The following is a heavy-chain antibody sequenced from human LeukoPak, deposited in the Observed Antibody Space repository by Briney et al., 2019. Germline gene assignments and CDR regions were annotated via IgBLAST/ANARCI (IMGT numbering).Heavy chain of an antibody. J-gene: IGHJ4*02. CDR2: INPKSGGT. CDR3: ARDEGCSSTSCLFDY. Sequence: ASVKVSCKASGYTFSGYYMHWVRQAPGQGLEWMGWINPKSGGTNYAQKFQGRVTMTRDTSISTVYMELGRLRSDDTAVYYCARDEGCSSTSCLFDYWGQGTLVTVSS. V-gene: IGHV1-2*02. CDR1: GYTFSGYY. D-gene: IGHD2-2*01.